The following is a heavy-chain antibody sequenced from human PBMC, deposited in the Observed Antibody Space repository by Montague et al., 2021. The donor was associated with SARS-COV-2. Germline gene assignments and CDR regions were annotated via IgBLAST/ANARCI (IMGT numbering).Heavy chain of an antibody. Sequence: TLSLTCTVSGGSISSGSYYWSWIRQPAGKGLEWIGRIYTSGSTIYNSSLKSRVTISVDTSKNQFSLKLSSVTAADTAVYYCARDLAPYYGSGSYYNPIDAFDIWGQGTMVTVSS. D-gene: IGHD3-10*01. CDR2: IYTSGST. CDR1: GGSISSGSYY. V-gene: IGHV4-61*02. J-gene: IGHJ3*02. CDR3: ARDLAPYYGSGSYYNPIDAFDI.